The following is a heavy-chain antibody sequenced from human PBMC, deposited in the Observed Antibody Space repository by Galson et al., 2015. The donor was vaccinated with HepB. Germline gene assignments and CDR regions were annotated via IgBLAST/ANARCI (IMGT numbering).Heavy chain of an antibody. J-gene: IGHJ3*02. CDR2: ISYDGSNK. CDR1: GFTFSSYA. CDR3: ARDFGSSWYTVPGGAFDI. Sequence: SLRLSCAASGFTFSSYAMHWVRQAPGKGLEWVAVISYDGSNKYYADSVKGRFTISRDNFKNTLYLQMNSLRPEDTAVYFCARDFGSSWYTVPGGAFDIWGQGTMVTVS. D-gene: IGHD6-13*01. V-gene: IGHV3-30-3*01.